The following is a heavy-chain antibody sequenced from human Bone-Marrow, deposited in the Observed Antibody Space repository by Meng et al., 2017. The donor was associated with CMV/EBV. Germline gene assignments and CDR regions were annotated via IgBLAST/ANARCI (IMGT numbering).Heavy chain of an antibody. Sequence: GSLRLSCAVYGGSFSGYYWSWIRQPPGKGLEWIGEINHSGSTNYNPSLKSRVTISVDTSKNQFSLKLSSVTAADTAVYYCARGFPRILYAYYYYGMDVWGQGTTVTGSS. CDR3: ARGFPRILYAYYYYGMDV. CDR2: INHSGST. CDR1: GGSFSGYY. D-gene: IGHD2-8*01. V-gene: IGHV4-34*01. J-gene: IGHJ6*02.